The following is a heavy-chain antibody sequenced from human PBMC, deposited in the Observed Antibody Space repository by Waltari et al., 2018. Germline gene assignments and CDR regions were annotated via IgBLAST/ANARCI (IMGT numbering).Heavy chain of an antibody. D-gene: IGHD6-19*01. CDR3: ASSYRAGTPFYY. Sequence: QVQLQESGPGLVKPSQTLSLTCTVSGGSISSGSYYWSWIRQPAGKGLEWIGRIYTSGSTNYNPSLKSRVTISVDTSKNQFSLKLSSVTAADTAVYYCASSYRAGTPFYYWGQGTLVTVSS. V-gene: IGHV4-61*02. J-gene: IGHJ4*02. CDR2: IYTSGST. CDR1: GGSISSGSYY.